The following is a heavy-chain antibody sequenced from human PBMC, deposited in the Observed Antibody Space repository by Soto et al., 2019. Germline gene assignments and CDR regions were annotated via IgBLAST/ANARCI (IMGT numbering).Heavy chain of an antibody. D-gene: IGHD6-19*01. Sequence: PGGSLRLSCAASGFTFDYYWMHWVRQAPGKGLVWVSRVHSDGTTTTYADSVKGRFTISRDNARNTVYLQMNSLRAEDTAVYYCAKVVGGWFYYYYGLDVWGQGTTVTVSS. CDR1: GFTFDYYW. CDR3: AKVVGGWFYYYYGLDV. CDR2: VHSDGTTT. J-gene: IGHJ6*02. V-gene: IGHV3-74*01.